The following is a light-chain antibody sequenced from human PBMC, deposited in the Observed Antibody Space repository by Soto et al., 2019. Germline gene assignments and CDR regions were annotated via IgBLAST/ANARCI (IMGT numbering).Light chain of an antibody. J-gene: IGKJ1*01. Sequence: DIVVTPYPDSLAVALGERATMNCKRSRRVLYKSNNNTHFAWYQQKPGHSPHLLIHLGSNRASGVPDRLSGSGSGTDFTLKISRVDAEDVGVYYCMQHLPSWTFGQGTKVDIK. CDR2: LGS. CDR3: MQHLPSWT. V-gene: IGKV2-28*01. CDR1: RRVLYKSNNNTH.